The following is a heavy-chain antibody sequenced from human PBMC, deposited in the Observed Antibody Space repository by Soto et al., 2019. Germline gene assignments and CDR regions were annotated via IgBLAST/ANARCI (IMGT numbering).Heavy chain of an antibody. CDR3: ARQRTSVVTQAYFDV. V-gene: IGHV4-39*01. CDR1: GDSINSRSYY. J-gene: IGHJ4*02. CDR2: IYYSGRT. Sequence: SETLSLTCTVTGDSINSRSYYGGWIRQPPGKGLEWIGSIYYSGRTYNNPSLRSRVSMSIYTSKDQFSLKLKSVTAADTALYFCARQRTSVVTQAYFDVWGQGSLVTVSS. D-gene: IGHD2-21*02.